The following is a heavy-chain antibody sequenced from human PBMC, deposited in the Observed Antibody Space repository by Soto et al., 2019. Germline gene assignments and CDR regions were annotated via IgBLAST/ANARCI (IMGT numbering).Heavy chain of an antibody. CDR2: ISSSSSYI. CDR1: GFTFSSYS. J-gene: IGHJ6*02. Sequence: PGGSLRLSCAASGFTFSSYSMNWVRQAPGKGLEWVSSISSSSSYIYYADSVKGRFTISRDNAKNSLYLQMNSLRAEDTAVYYCARDGKGLAAADPYYYYYGMDVWGQGTTVT. V-gene: IGHV3-21*01. D-gene: IGHD6-13*01. CDR3: ARDGKGLAAADPYYYYYGMDV.